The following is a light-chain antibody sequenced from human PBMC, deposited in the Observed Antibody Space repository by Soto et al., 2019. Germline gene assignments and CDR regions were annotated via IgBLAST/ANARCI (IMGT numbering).Light chain of an antibody. CDR1: QSVSSN. CDR2: RAS. Sequence: EIVMTQSPVTLSVSPGERVTLSCRASQSVSSNLAWYQQKPGQAPRLLIHRASTRATGVPDRFSGSGSGAEFTLTISSLQSEDFAVYYCQQYGEWPPTFGQGTKVEIK. CDR3: QQYGEWPPT. V-gene: IGKV3D-15*01. J-gene: IGKJ1*01.